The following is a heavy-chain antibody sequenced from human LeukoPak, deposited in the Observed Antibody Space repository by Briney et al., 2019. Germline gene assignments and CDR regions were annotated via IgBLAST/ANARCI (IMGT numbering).Heavy chain of an antibody. Sequence: GGSLRLSCAASGFTFSSYGMHWVRQAPGKGLGWVAFIRYDGSNKYYADSVKGRFTIYRDNYKNTLYLQMNSLRAEDTAVYYCAKDLRSRIAVAGTATDYWGQGTLVTVSS. D-gene: IGHD6-19*01. CDR1: GFTFSSYG. V-gene: IGHV3-30*02. CDR2: IRYDGSNK. CDR3: AKDLRSRIAVAGTATDY. J-gene: IGHJ4*02.